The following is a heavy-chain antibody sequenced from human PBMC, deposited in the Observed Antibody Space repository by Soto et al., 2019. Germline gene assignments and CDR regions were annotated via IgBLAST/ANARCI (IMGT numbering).Heavy chain of an antibody. V-gene: IGHV3-43*01. CDR2: ITWNGGNS. D-gene: IGHD3-16*01. J-gene: IGHJ6*02. Sequence: PVGSLRFSCAASGFRFDDYNIHWVRQAPGKGLEWVSLITWNGGNSYYADSVKGRFTISRDGTTESVSLQMTSLKREDTGLYFCARETLSYGSALDVWGQGTTVTVSS. CDR3: ARETLSYGSALDV. CDR1: GFRFDDYN.